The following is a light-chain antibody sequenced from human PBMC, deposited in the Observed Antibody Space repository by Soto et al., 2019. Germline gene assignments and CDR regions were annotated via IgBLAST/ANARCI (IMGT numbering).Light chain of an antibody. CDR2: GAS. CDR1: QSVTYGY. CDR3: QQYVTSQLT. Sequence: DIVLTQSPGTLFLSPGERATLSCRASQSVTYGYLAWYPLKPGQAPRLLIFGASIRATGIPDRFSGSGSGTDFTLSISRLETEDFAVYYCQQYVTSQLTFGGGTKVAIK. V-gene: IGKV3-20*01. J-gene: IGKJ4*01.